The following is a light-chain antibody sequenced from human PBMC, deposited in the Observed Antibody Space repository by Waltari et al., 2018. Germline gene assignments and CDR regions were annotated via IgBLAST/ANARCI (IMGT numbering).Light chain of an antibody. Sequence: QSALTQPRSVSGSPGQSVTISCTGTSRDVGGYNYVSWYQQHPGKAPKLMIYEVSKRPSGVPDRFSGSKSVNTASLTISGLQAEDEADYYCCSYAGTLFGGGTKLTVL. J-gene: IGLJ2*01. CDR2: EVS. V-gene: IGLV2-11*01. CDR1: SRDVGGYNY. CDR3: CSYAGTL.